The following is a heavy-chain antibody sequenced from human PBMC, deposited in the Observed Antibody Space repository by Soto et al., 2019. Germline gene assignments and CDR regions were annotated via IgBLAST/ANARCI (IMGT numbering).Heavy chain of an antibody. J-gene: IGHJ4*02. V-gene: IGHV1-69*13. Sequence: SVKVSCKASGGTFSSYAISWVRQAPGQGLEWMGGIIPIFGTANYAQKFQGRVTITADESTSTAYMELSSLRSEDTAVYYCAREDYRTYYFDYWGQGTLVTVSS. CDR3: AREDYRTYYFDY. CDR2: IIPIFGTA. CDR1: GGTFSSYA. D-gene: IGHD4-4*01.